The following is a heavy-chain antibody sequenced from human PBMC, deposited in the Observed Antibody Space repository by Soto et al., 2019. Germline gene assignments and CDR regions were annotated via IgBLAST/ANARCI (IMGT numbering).Heavy chain of an antibody. CDR3: AKDRGDYPTDYFDY. CDR1: GFTFSSYG. Sequence: QVQLVESGGGVVQPGRSLRLSCAASGFTFSSYGIHWVRQAPGKGLEWVAVISYDGSNKYYADSVEGRFTISRDNSKNTLYLQMNSLRAEDTAVYYCAKDRGDYPTDYFDYWGQGTLVTVSS. D-gene: IGHD5-12*01. V-gene: IGHV3-30*18. CDR2: ISYDGSNK. J-gene: IGHJ4*02.